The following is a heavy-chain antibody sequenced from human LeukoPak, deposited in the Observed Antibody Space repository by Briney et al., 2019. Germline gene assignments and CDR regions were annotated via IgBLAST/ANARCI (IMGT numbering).Heavy chain of an antibody. Sequence: GGSLRLSCAASGFTFSRHAMHWVRQAPGKGLEWVAVIWDDGSNNYYANSVKGRFAISRDNSKNTLYLQMNSLRAEDTAVYYCGRPTYGPGSFLSGYWGQGTRATVSS. CDR2: IWDDGSNN. D-gene: IGHD3-10*01. V-gene: IGHV3-33*08. CDR1: GFTFSRHA. J-gene: IGHJ4*02. CDR3: GRPTYGPGSFLSGY.